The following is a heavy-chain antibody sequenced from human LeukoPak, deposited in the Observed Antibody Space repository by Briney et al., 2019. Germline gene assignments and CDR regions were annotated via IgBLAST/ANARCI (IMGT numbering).Heavy chain of an antibody. D-gene: IGHD4-17*01. CDR3: AKPGGVGYGDSNDY. J-gene: IGHJ4*02. CDR2: IHYSGST. V-gene: IGHV4-39*01. Sequence: SETLSLTCTVSGGSISSSSYYWGWIRQPPGKGLEWIGSIHYSGSTYYNPSLKSRVTISVDTSKNQFSLKLSSVTAADTAVYYCAKPGGVGYGDSNDYWGQGTLVTVSS. CDR1: GGSISSSSYY.